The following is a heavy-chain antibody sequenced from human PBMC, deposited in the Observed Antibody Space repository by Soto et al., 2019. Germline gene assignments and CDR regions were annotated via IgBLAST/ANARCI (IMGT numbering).Heavy chain of an antibody. J-gene: IGHJ5*02. CDR2: IYYSGST. D-gene: IGHD1-26*01. CDR3: ATQEVGGSYVYTFDP. CDR1: GGSMTSSSYY. Sequence: PSETLSLTCTVSGGSMTSSSYYWGWIRQPPGKGLEWIGSIYYSGSTYYNPSLKSRVTISVDTSKNQFSLKLSSVTAADTAVYYCATQEVGGSYVYTFDPWGQGTLVTVS. V-gene: IGHV4-39*01.